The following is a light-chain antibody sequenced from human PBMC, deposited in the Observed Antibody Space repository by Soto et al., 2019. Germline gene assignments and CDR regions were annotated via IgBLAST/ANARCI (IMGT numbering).Light chain of an antibody. Sequence: QSVLAQPPSASGSPGQSVTISCTGTSSDVGGYNFVSWYQQHPGKAPKLIIYEVTKRPSGVPDRFSGSKSVNTASLTVSGLQAEDEADYYCCSYAGSNKLVFGSGTQLTVL. CDR2: EVT. V-gene: IGLV2-8*01. CDR1: SSDVGGYNF. CDR3: CSYAGSNKLV. J-gene: IGLJ7*01.